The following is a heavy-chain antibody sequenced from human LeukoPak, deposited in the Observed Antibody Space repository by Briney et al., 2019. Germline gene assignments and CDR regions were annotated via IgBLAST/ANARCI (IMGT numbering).Heavy chain of an antibody. CDR1: GGTFSSYT. D-gene: IGHD3-10*01. CDR3: ARAGIYYYYYMDV. Sequence: SVKVSCKASGGTFSSYTISWVRQAPGQGLEWMGRIIPILGIANYAQKFQGRVTITADKSTSTAYMELSSLRSEDTALYYCARAGIYYYYYMDVWGKGTTVTVSS. V-gene: IGHV1-69*02. J-gene: IGHJ6*03. CDR2: IIPILGIA.